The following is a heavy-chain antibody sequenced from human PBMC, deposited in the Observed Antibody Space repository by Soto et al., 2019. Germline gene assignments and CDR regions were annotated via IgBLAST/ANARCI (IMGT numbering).Heavy chain of an antibody. CDR2: IYYSGST. CDR1: GGAISSGGYY. CDR3: AREGVRPYYYDSSGYLGDAFDI. D-gene: IGHD3-22*01. V-gene: IGHV4-31*03. Sequence: PSETLSLTCTVSGGAISSGGYYLSWIRQHPGKGLEWIGYIYYSGSTYYNPSLKSRVTISVDTSKNKFSLKLSSVTAADKAVYYCAREGVRPYYYDSSGYLGDAFDIWGQGTMVTVXS. J-gene: IGHJ3*02.